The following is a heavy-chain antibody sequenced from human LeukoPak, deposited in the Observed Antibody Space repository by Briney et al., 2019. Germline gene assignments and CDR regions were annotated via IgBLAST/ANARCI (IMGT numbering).Heavy chain of an antibody. J-gene: IGHJ6*03. CDR2: IYYSGST. D-gene: IGHD3-22*01. Sequence: PSETLSLTCAVSGGSISSNSYYWGWIRQPPGKGLEWIGSIYYSGSTYYNPSLKSRVTISVDTSKNQFSLKLSSVTAADTAVYYCAREKDYYDSSGYYYPPEKIKGTKYYYYYMDVWGKGTTVTVSS. V-gene: IGHV4-39*07. CDR3: AREKDYYDSSGYYYPPEKIKGTKYYYYYMDV. CDR1: GGSISSNSYY.